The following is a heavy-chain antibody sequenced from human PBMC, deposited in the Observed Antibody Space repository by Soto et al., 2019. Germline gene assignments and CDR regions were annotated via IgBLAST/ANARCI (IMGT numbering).Heavy chain of an antibody. D-gene: IGHD2-21*01. CDR2: ISTSGSTI. V-gene: IGHV3-11*01. Sequence: GGSLRLSCAASGFTFSDYYMSWIRQAPGKGLVWVAYISTSGSTINYADSVKGRFTISRDNAKNSLYLQMDSLRAEDTAVYYCAIVLRTHHVLRGAIEAWGQGPLGT. CDR3: AIVLRTHHVLRGAIEA. CDR1: GFTFSDYY. J-gene: IGHJ5*02.